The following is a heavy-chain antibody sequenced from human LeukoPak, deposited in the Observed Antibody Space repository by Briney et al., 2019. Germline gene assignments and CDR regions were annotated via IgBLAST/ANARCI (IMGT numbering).Heavy chain of an antibody. CDR1: GGSISPYY. D-gene: IGHD3-10*01. Sequence: SETLSLTCTVSGGSISPYYWSWIRQPPGKGLEWIGYIYCSGSTNYNPSLKSRVTISVDTSKNQFSLKLSSVTAADTAVYYCARDRGDKNDYYYGMDVWGQGTTVTVSS. V-gene: IGHV4-59*01. CDR3: ARDRGDKNDYYYGMDV. J-gene: IGHJ6*02. CDR2: IYCSGST.